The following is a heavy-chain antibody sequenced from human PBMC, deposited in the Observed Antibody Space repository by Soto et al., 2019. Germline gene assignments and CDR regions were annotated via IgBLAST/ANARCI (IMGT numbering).Heavy chain of an antibody. Sequence: QVQLVQSGAEVKKPGSSVKVSCKASGGTFSSYAISWVRQAPGQGLEWMGGIIPIFGTANYAQKFQGRVTITADESTSTVYMELSSLRAEDTAVYYCARGDPDMERVVVAATLLYYYYGMDVWGQGTTVTVSS. CDR2: IIPIFGTA. V-gene: IGHV1-69*01. J-gene: IGHJ6*02. CDR1: GGTFSSYA. D-gene: IGHD2-15*01. CDR3: ARGDPDMERVVVAATLLYYYYGMDV.